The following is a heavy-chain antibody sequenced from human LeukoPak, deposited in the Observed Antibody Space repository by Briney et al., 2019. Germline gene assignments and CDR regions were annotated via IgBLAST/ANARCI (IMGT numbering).Heavy chain of an antibody. Sequence: GGSLRLSCAASGFTFSSYSMNWVRQAPGKGLEWVSYISSSSSTIYYADSVKGRFTISRDNAKNSLYLQMNSLRDEDTAVYYCAREGSNCSGGSCYLYYFDYGGQGTLVTVSS. V-gene: IGHV3-48*02. CDR2: ISSSSSTI. D-gene: IGHD2-15*01. J-gene: IGHJ4*02. CDR3: AREGSNCSGGSCYLYYFDY. CDR1: GFTFSSYS.